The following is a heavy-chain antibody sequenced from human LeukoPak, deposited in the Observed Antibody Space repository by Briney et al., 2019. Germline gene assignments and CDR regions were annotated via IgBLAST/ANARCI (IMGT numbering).Heavy chain of an antibody. J-gene: IGHJ4*02. CDR1: GFTFSIYG. V-gene: IGHV3-30*02. CDR2: IRYDGSDK. D-gene: IGHD6-19*01. CDR3: AKDLGVAVAGLFDY. Sequence: PGGSLRLSCASPGFTFSIYGMHWVRQAPGKGLECVAFIRYDGSDKYYADSVKGRFTISRDNSKNTLYLQMNSLRAEDTAVYYCAKDLGVAVAGLFDYWGQGTLVTVSS.